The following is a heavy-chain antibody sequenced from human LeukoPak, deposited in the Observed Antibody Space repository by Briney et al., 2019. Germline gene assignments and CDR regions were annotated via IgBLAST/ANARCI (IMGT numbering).Heavy chain of an antibody. CDR1: GYTFTSYY. CDR3: AREDSSGWYFDY. J-gene: IGHJ4*02. CDR2: INPSGGST. Sequence: EASVKVSCKASGYTFTSYYMYWVRQAPGQGLEWVGMINPSGGSTTYAQKFQGRVTMTRDTSTGTVYMELRSLRSEDTAVYYCAREDSSGWYFDYWGQGTLVTVSS. V-gene: IGHV1-46*01. D-gene: IGHD6-19*01.